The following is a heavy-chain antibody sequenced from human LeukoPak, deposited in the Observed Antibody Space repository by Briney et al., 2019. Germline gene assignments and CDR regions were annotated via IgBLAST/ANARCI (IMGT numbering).Heavy chain of an antibody. Sequence: PGGSLRLSCAASGFTFSSYSMTWVRQAPGKGLEWVSSISSSSSYIYYADSVKGRFTISRDNAKNSLYLQMNSLRAEDTAVYYCARDFEGQYSYGPLDYWGQGTLVTVSS. D-gene: IGHD5-18*01. J-gene: IGHJ4*02. V-gene: IGHV3-21*01. CDR1: GFTFSSYS. CDR2: ISSSSSYI. CDR3: ARDFEGQYSYGPLDY.